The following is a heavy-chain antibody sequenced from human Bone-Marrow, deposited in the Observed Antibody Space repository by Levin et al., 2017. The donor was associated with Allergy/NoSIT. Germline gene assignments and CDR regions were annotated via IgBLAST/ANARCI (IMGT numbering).Heavy chain of an antibody. Sequence: GESLKISCKVSGYTLTELSMHWVRQAPGKGLEWMGGFDPEDGETIYAQKFQGRVTMTEDTSTDTAYMELSSLRSEDTAVYYCATVYMVRGVIRYFDYWGQGTLVTVSS. CDR3: ATVYMVRGVIRYFDY. D-gene: IGHD3-10*01. CDR1: GYTLTELS. V-gene: IGHV1-24*01. J-gene: IGHJ4*02. CDR2: FDPEDGET.